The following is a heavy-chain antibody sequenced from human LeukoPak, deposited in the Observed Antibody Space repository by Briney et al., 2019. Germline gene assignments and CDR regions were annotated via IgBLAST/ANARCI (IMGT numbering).Heavy chain of an antibody. Sequence: ASVKVSCKASGYTLTACYIYWVRQAPGQGREWMGRINPNSGGTDYAQNFQGRVTMTRDTSISTAYMELSRLRSDDTAVYYCARGYCSGGTCYLVENWLDPWGQGTLVTVSS. CDR3: ARGYCSGGTCYLVENWLDP. CDR2: INPNSGGT. J-gene: IGHJ5*02. D-gene: IGHD2-15*01. V-gene: IGHV1-2*06. CDR1: GYTLTACY.